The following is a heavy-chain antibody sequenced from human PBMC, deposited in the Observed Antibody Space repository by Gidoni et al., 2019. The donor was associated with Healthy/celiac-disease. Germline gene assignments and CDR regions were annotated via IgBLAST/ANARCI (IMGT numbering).Heavy chain of an antibody. V-gene: IGHV3-49*05. CDR2: IRSKAYGGTT. D-gene: IGHD5-12*01. Sequence: EVQLVESGGGLVKPGRSLRLSCTASGFTFGDHAMSWFRQAPGKGLEWVGFIRSKAYGGTTEYAASVKGRFTISRDDSKSIAYLQMNSLKTEDTAVYYCTREASDIVATAFDYWGQGTLVTVSS. CDR1: GFTFGDHA. CDR3: TREASDIVATAFDY. J-gene: IGHJ4*02.